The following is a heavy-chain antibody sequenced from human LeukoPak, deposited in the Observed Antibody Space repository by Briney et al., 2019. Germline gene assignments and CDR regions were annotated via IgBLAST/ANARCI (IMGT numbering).Heavy chain of an antibody. CDR2: ISGSGKT. V-gene: IGHV3-23*01. J-gene: IGHJ4*02. CDR3: AKERDAKGYFDY. CDR1: GFSFSTYA. Sequence: GGSLRLSCAASGFSFSTYAMSWVRQAPGQGLEWVSAISGSGKTYYPDSVKGRSTISRDNSKNTLFLQMNGLRAEDTAVYYCAKERDAKGYFDYWGQGTLVTVSS.